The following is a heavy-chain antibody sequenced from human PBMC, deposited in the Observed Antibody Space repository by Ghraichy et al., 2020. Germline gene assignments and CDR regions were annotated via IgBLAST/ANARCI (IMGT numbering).Heavy chain of an antibody. D-gene: IGHD6-13*01. CDR1: GGSISSSSYY. CDR2: IYYSGST. CDR3: ARHSQQPLDAFDI. J-gene: IGHJ3*02. Sequence: SETLSLTCTVSGGSISSSSYYWGWIRQPPGKGLEWIGSIYYSGSTYYNPSLKSRVTISVDTSKNQFSLKLSSVTAADTAVYYCARHSQQPLDAFDIWGQGTMVTVSS. V-gene: IGHV4-39*01.